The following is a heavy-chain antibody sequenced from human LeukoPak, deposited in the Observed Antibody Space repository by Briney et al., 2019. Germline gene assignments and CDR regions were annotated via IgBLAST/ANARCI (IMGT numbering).Heavy chain of an antibody. CDR3: ARDRAVIYDFWSGPLFDP. Sequence: GGSLRLSCAASGFTFSSYAMHWVRQAPGKGLEWVAVISYDGSNKYCADSVKGRFTISRDNSKNTLYLQMNSLRAEDTAVYYCARDRAVIYDFWSGPLFDPWGQGTLVTVSS. J-gene: IGHJ5*02. CDR1: GFTFSSYA. V-gene: IGHV3-30-3*01. CDR2: ISYDGSNK. D-gene: IGHD3-3*01.